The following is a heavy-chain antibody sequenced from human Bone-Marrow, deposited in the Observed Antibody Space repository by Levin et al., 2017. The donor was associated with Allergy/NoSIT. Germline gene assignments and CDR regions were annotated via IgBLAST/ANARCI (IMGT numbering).Heavy chain of an antibody. Sequence: GESLKISCKASGYTFTSYGISWVRQAPGQGLEWMGWISAYNGNTNYAQKLQGRVTMTTDTSTSTAYMELRSLRSDDTAVYYCARDRFGKMTTVTTVDYWGQGTLVTVSS. V-gene: IGHV1-18*01. J-gene: IGHJ4*02. D-gene: IGHD4-11*01. CDR1: GYTFTSYG. CDR2: ISAYNGNT. CDR3: ARDRFGKMTTVTTVDY.